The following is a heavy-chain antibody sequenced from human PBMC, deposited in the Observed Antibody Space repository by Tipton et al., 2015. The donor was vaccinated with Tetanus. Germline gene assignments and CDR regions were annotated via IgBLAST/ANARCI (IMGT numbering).Heavy chain of an antibody. CDR3: AREADCSGGSCFSGDFDN. CDR1: GFIFSSYG. J-gene: IGHJ4*02. D-gene: IGHD2-15*01. CDR2: SWYDGTDK. V-gene: IGHV3-33*01. Sequence: SLRLSCAASGFIFSSYGIHWVRQAPGKGLEWVAVSWYDGTDKYYADSVKGRFTISRDNSKNTLYPEMNSLRAEDTALYYCAREADCSGGSCFSGDFDNWGQGTQVTVSS.